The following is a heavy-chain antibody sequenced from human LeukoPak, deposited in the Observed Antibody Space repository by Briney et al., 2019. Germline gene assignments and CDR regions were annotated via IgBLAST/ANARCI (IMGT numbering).Heavy chain of an antibody. D-gene: IGHD5-24*01. CDR1: GDTFSNYP. CDR2: IIPIYGTA. CDR3: ATHTGGYNYWWFDI. Sequence: ASVKVSCKASGDTFSNYPIVWVRQAPGRGLEWMGGIIPIYGTANYAQMFQGRITLTAHESTATAYLELRSLTSGDTALYFCATHTGGYNYWWFDIWGQGTLVTVSS. V-gene: IGHV1-69*13. J-gene: IGHJ5*02.